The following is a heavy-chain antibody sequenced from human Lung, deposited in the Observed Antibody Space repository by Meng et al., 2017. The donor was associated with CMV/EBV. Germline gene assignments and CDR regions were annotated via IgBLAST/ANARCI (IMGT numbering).Heavy chain of an antibody. CDR3: ARDLSGDWFDP. Sequence: LXCSVSGGSISGYYWSWIRQPPGKGLEWIGYFYYGGSTNYNPSLKSRVTISVDTSKNQFSLKLRTVTAADTAVYYCARDLSGDWFDPWGQGTVVTVSS. J-gene: IGHJ5*02. V-gene: IGHV4-59*12. D-gene: IGHD3-10*01. CDR1: GGSISGYY. CDR2: FYYGGST.